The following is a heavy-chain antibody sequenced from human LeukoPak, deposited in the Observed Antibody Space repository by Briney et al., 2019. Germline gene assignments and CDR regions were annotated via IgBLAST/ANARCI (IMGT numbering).Heavy chain of an antibody. V-gene: IGHV1-69*05. D-gene: IGHD3-22*01. J-gene: IGHJ4*02. Sequence: SVKVSCKASGGTFSSYAISWVRQAPGQGLEWMGRIIPIFGTANYAQKFQGRVTITTDESTSTAYMELSSLRSEDTAVYYCARDSRAYDSSGYYYNWGQGTLVTVAS. CDR3: ARDSRAYDSSGYYYN. CDR1: GGTFSSYA. CDR2: IIPIFGTA.